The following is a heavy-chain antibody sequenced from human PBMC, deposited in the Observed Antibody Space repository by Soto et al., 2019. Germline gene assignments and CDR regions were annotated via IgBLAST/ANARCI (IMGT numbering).Heavy chain of an antibody. J-gene: IGHJ6*02. V-gene: IGHV3-30*18. CDR1: GFTFSSYG. CDR2: ISYDGSNK. D-gene: IGHD6-6*01. Sequence: QVQLVESGGGVVQPGRSLRLSCAASGFTFSSYGMHWVRQAPGKGLEWVAVISYDGSNKYYADSVKGRFTISRDNSKNRLYLLMNCLRAEDTAVYYCAQPLVSARPKGSSYGMDVWVQGTTVTVSS. CDR3: AQPLVSARPKGSSYGMDV.